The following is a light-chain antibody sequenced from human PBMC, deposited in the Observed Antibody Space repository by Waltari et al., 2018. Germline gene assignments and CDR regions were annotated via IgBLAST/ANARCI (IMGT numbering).Light chain of an antibody. V-gene: IGKV4-1*01. CDR1: ESVLYSYNNKNY. Sequence: DIVMTQSTHSLAVSLGESATIIRNSTESVLYSYNNKNYLAWYQHKPGQPLKLLIYWASTRETGVPYRFSGSGSGTEFTLTISSLQAEDVAVYYCQQYYSNPHTFGQGTKLEIK. J-gene: IGKJ2*01. CDR2: WAS. CDR3: QQYYSNPHT.